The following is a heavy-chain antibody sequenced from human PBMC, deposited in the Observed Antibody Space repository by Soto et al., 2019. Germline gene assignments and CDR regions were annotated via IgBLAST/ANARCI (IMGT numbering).Heavy chain of an antibody. CDR3: ARITGVRGVFDGFNV. CDR1: GDRFAGYW. D-gene: IGHD3-10*01. CDR2: IYPGDSDT. V-gene: IGHV5-51*01. Sequence: PXDSLKVTWQCSGDRFAGYWVGLVLQMPGKGLDWMGVIYPGDSDTRYSPSFHGQVTISADKSISTAYLQWSSLKASDTAMYFCARITGVRGVFDGFNVWGQGTMVTVSS. J-gene: IGHJ3*01.